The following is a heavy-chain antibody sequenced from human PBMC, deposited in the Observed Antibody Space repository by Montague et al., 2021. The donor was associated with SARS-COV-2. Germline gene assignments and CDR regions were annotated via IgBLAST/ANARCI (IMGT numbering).Heavy chain of an antibody. CDR2: IYYSGST. J-gene: IGHJ4*02. V-gene: IGHV4-39*01. CDR1: GGSISSSSYY. CDR3: ASERTYSSGSDYNPCLHVGY. D-gene: IGHD3-10*01. Sequence: SETLSLTCTVSGGSISSSSYYWGWIRQPPGKGLEWIGSIYYSGSTYYNPSLKSRVTISVDTSKNQFSLKLSSVTAADTAVYYCASERTYSSGSDYNPCLHVGYWGQGTLVTVSS.